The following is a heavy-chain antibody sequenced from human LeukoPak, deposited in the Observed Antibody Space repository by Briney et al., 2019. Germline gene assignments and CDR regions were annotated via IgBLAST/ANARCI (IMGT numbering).Heavy chain of an antibody. D-gene: IGHD5-12*01. CDR1: GFNVSSYE. J-gene: IGHJ4*02. CDR2: ISSSGSVK. CDR3: ARDWLRLGY. V-gene: IGHV3-48*03. Sequence: GGSLRLSCAASGFNVSSYEMNWVREATGKGLEWVSYISSSGSVKFYADSVKGRFTISRDNAKNSLHLQMNSLRAEDTAVYYCARDWLRLGYWGQGTLVTVSS.